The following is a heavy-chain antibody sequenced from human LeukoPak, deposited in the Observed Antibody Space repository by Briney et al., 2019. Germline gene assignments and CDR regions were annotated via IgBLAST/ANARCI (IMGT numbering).Heavy chain of an antibody. D-gene: IGHD1-1*01. J-gene: IGHJ4*02. V-gene: IGHV4-34*01. CDR1: GGSFSGYY. CDR2: INHSGST. CDR3: ARVESMYYFDY. Sequence: KSSETLSLTCVVYGGSFSGYYWSWIRQPPGKGLEWIGEINHSGSTNYNPSLKSRVTISVDTSKNQFSLKLSSVTAADTAVYYCARVESMYYFDYWGQGTLVTVSS.